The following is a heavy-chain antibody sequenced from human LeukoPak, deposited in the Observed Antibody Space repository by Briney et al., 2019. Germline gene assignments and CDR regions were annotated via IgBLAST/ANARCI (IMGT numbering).Heavy chain of an antibody. CDR1: GYTFTSYG. CDR2: ISAYNGNT. V-gene: IGHV1-18*01. J-gene: IGHJ4*02. CDR3: ARDRKYGGYFDY. D-gene: IGHD4/OR15-4a*01. Sequence: GASVKVSCXASGYTFTSYGISWVRQARGQGLEWMGWISAYNGNTNYAQKLQGRVTMTTDTSTSTAYMELRSLRSDDTAVYYCARDRKYGGYFDYWGQGTLVTVSS.